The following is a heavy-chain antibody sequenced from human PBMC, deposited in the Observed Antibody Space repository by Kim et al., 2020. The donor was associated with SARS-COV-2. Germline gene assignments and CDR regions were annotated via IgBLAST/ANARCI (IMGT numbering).Heavy chain of an antibody. CDR2: VTSSGSTI. V-gene: IGHV3-48*02. CDR3: ARGATTGHYFT. CDR1: GFTFSSYS. D-gene: IGHD3-22*01. J-gene: IGHJ4*02. Sequence: GGSLRLSCAASGFTFSSYSMNWVRQAPGKGLEWVSYVTSSGSTIYYADTVKGRFTISRDNAKNSLYLQMNSLSDEDTAVYYCARGATTGHYFTWRQGTLVTVSS.